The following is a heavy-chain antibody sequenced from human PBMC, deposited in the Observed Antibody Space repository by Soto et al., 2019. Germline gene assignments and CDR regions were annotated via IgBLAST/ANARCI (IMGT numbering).Heavy chain of an antibody. CDR1: GYTFTSYY. V-gene: IGHV1-46*01. CDR3: ARERRAAAGSFDP. CDR2: INPSGGST. J-gene: IGHJ5*02. Sequence: ASVKVSCKASGYTFTSYYMHWVRQAPGQGLEWMGIINPSGGSTSYAQKFQGRVTMTRDTSTSTVYMVLSSLRSEDTAVYYCARERRAAAGSFDPWGQGTLVTVSS. D-gene: IGHD6-13*01.